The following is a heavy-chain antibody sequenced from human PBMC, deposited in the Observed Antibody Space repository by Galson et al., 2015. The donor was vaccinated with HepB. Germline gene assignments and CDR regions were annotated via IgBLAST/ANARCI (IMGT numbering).Heavy chain of an antibody. V-gene: IGHV1-69*04. CDR3: ARSVGATRMGINY. CDR2: IIPILGIA. J-gene: IGHJ4*02. D-gene: IGHD1-26*01. CDR1: VGTFSSYA. Sequence: SVKVSCKASVGTFSSYAISWVRQAPGQGLEWMGRIIPILGIANYAQKFQGRVTITADKSTSTAYMELSSLRSEDTAVYYCARSVGATRMGINYWGQGTLVTVSS.